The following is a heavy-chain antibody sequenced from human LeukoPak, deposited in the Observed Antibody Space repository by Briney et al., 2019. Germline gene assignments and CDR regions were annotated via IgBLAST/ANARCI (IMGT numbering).Heavy chain of an antibody. CDR1: GFAFSSYA. D-gene: IGHD5/OR15-5a*01. Sequence: GRSLRLSCAASGFAFSSYAMHWVRQAPGKGLEWVAVISYDESYKYYADSVTGRFTISRDNSRNTLYLQMNSLRAEDTAVYYCARDKGLRYYYYYGMDVWGQGTTVTVSS. CDR3: ARDKGLRYYYYYGMDV. J-gene: IGHJ6*02. CDR2: ISYDESYK. V-gene: IGHV3-30*04.